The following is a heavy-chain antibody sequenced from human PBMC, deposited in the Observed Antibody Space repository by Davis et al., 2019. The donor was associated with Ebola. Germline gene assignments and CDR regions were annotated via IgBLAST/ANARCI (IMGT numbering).Heavy chain of an antibody. CDR1: GYTFTSYG. V-gene: IGHV1-18*01. D-gene: IGHD5-12*01. Sequence: ASVTVSCKASGYTFTSYGISWVRQAPGQGLEWMGWISAYNGNTNYAQKLQGRVTMTTDTSTSTAYMELRSLRSDDTAVYYCARDRIVASTLLGDYYGMDVWGKGTTVTVSS. CDR2: ISAYNGNT. CDR3: ARDRIVASTLLGDYYGMDV. J-gene: IGHJ6*04.